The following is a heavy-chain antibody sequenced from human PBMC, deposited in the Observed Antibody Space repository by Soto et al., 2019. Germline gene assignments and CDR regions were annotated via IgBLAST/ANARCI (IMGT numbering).Heavy chain of an antibody. V-gene: IGHV4-4*07. J-gene: IGHJ3*02. CDR3: AREGRITIFGVVIIRGDAFDI. Sequence: SETLSLTCTVSGGSISGYYWSWIRQPAGKGLEWIGRIYTSGSTNYNPSLKSRVTMSVDTSKNQFSLKLSSVTAADTAVYYCAREGRITIFGVVIIRGDAFDIWGQGTMVT. CDR2: IYTSGST. D-gene: IGHD3-3*01. CDR1: GGSISGYY.